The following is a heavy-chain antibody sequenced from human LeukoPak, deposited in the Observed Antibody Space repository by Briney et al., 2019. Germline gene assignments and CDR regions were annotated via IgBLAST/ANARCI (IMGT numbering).Heavy chain of an antibody. CDR2: LSNTNMI. CDR3: ARRGETAMVGDY. CDR1: GFTFSSYG. Sequence: GGSLRLSCAASGFTFSSYGMNWVRQAPGKGLEWLSYLSNTNMIHYAESVKGRFTISRDNAKNSLYPQMDGLRAEDTAVYCCARRGETAMVGDYWGRGTLVTVSS. V-gene: IGHV3-48*01. D-gene: IGHD5-18*01. J-gene: IGHJ4*02.